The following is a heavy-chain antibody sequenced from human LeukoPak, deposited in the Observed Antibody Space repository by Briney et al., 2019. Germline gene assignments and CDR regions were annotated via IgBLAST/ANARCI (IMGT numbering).Heavy chain of an antibody. Sequence: GRSLRLSCAASGFTFDDYAMHWVRQAPGKGLEWVSGIGWNSGGIVYADSVKGRFTISRDNAKNSLYLQMNSLGAEDTALYYCVKVTAAGFVDHWGQGTMVTVSS. D-gene: IGHD6-13*01. CDR1: GFTFDDYA. V-gene: IGHV3-9*01. CDR2: IGWNSGGI. J-gene: IGHJ4*02. CDR3: VKVTAAGFVDH.